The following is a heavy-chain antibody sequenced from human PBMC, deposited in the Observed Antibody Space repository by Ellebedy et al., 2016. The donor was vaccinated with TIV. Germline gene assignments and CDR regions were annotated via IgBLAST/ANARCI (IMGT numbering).Heavy chain of an antibody. CDR2: ISGSASVT. D-gene: IGHD3-10*01. V-gene: IGHV3-48*03. Sequence: GESLKISCAVSGFTFSSYEMNWVRQAPGKGLEWVSYISGSASVTAYADSVKGRSTISRDNARTSLYLQMNSLGVDDTAMYYCARSYCARTSDPWGQGTLVTVSS. CDR3: ARSYCARTSDP. J-gene: IGHJ5*02. CDR1: GFTFSSYE.